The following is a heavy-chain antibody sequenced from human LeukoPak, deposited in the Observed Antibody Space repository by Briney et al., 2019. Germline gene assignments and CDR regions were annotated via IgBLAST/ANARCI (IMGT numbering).Heavy chain of an antibody. CDR3: ARVYSSSSNDMDV. CDR2: IYYSGST. V-gene: IGHV4-59*01. Sequence: PSETLSLTCTVSGGSISNYYWSWIRRPPGKGLEWIGYIYYSGSTNYNPSLKSRVTISVDTSKNQFSLKLSSVTAADTAVYYCARVYSSSSNDMDVWGKGTTVTVSS. D-gene: IGHD6-6*01. J-gene: IGHJ6*03. CDR1: GGSISNYY.